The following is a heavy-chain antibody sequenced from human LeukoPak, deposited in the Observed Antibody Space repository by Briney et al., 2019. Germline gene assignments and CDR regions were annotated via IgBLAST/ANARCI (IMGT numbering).Heavy chain of an antibody. CDR2: ISGSGDNT. CDR3: ARGNPGGEYY. J-gene: IGHJ4*02. CDR1: GFTFSSYA. Sequence: GGSLRLSCAASGFTFSSYAMSWVRQAPGKGLEWVSGISGSGDNTYYADSVKGRFTISRDNARNSLYLQMNSLRAEDTAAYYCARGNPGGEYYWGQGTLVTVSS. D-gene: IGHD1-14*01. V-gene: IGHV3-23*01.